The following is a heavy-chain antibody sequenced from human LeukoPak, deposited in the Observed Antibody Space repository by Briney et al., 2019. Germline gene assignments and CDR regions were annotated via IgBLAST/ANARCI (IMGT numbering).Heavy chain of an antibody. CDR1: GGSFSGYY. V-gene: IGHV4-34*01. J-gene: IGHJ5*02. CDR3: ARHLISFDWLLPTREFNWFDP. Sequence: SETLSLTCAVYGGSFSGYYWSWIRQPPGKGLEWIGEINHSGSTNYNPSLKSRVTISVDTSKNQFSLKLSSVTAADTAVYYCARHLISFDWLLPTREFNWFDPWGQGTLVTVSS. CDR2: INHSGST. D-gene: IGHD3-9*01.